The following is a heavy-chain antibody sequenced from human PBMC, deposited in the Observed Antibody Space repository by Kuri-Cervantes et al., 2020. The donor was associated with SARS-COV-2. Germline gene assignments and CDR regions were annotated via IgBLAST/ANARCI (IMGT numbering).Heavy chain of an antibody. CDR1: GFTVSSNY. CDR2: IYSGGST. Sequence: GESLKISCAASGFTVSSNYMSWVRQAPGKGLEWVSVIYSGGSTYYADSVKGRFTISRDNSKNTLYLQMNSLRAEDTAVYYCARDIIGYCTNGVCPPYFDYWGQGTLVTVSS. CDR3: ARDIIGYCTNGVCPPYFDY. D-gene: IGHD2-8*01. V-gene: IGHV3-53*01. J-gene: IGHJ4*02.